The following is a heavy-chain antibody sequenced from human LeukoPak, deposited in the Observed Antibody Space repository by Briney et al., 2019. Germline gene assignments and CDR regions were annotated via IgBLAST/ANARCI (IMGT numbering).Heavy chain of an antibody. CDR3: ATSGYWELHAPFDY. J-gene: IGHJ4*02. CDR2: IYYSRST. V-gene: IGHV4-31*03. Sequence: SQTLSLTCTVSGGSISSGGYYWSWLRQHPGKGLKWIGYIYYSRSTYYNPSLKSRVTISVDTSKNQFSLKLSSVTAADTAVYYCATSGYWELHAPFDYWGQGTLVTVSS. CDR1: GGSISSGGYY. D-gene: IGHD1-26*01.